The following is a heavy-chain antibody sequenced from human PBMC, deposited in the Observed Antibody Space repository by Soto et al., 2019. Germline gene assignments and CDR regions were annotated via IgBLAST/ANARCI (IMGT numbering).Heavy chain of an antibody. CDR3: AKDLGLGLDIVVVPAAINGFDY. D-gene: IGHD2-2*02. CDR1: GFTFSSYA. CDR2: ISGSGGST. J-gene: IGHJ4*02. V-gene: IGHV3-23*01. Sequence: GGSLRLSCAASGFTFSSYAMRWVRQAPGKGLEWVSAISGSGGSTYYSDSVKSRFTISRDNSKNTLYLQMNSLRAEDTAVYFCAKDLGLGLDIVVVPAAINGFDYWGQGTLVTVSS.